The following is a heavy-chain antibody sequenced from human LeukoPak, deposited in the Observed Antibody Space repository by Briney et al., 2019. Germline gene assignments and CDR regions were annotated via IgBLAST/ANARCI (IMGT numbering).Heavy chain of an antibody. V-gene: IGHV4-59*01. CDR1: GGSISSYY. CDR3: ARATGVYGANNWFDP. D-gene: IGHD4-17*01. CDR2: IYYSGST. J-gene: IGHJ5*02. Sequence: PSETLSLTCTVSGGSISSYYWSWIRQPPGKGLEWIGYIYYSGSTNYNPSLKSRVTISVDTSKNQFSLKLSSVTAADTAVYYCARATGVYGANNWFDPWGQGTLVTVSS.